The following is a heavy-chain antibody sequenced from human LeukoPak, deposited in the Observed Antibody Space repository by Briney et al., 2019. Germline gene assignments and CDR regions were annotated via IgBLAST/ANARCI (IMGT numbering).Heavy chain of an antibody. CDR3: ATSQGYSGYEGS. D-gene: IGHD5-12*01. Sequence: EASVKVLCKVSGYTLTELSMHWGRQAPGKGLEWMGGFDPEDGETIYAQKFQGRVTMTEDTSTDTAYMELSSLRSEDTAVYYCATSQGYSGYEGSWGQGGMVTVSS. J-gene: IGHJ4*02. CDR2: FDPEDGET. CDR1: GYTLTELS. V-gene: IGHV1-24*01.